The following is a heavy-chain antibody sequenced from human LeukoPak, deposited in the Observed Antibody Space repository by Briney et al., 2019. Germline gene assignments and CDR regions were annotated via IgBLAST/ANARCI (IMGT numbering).Heavy chain of an antibody. CDR2: ISYDGSNK. CDR1: GFTFSSYA. CDR3: AKAANSDY. Sequence: GGSLRLSCAASGFTFSSYAMHWVRQAPGKGLEWVAVISYDGSNKYYADSVKGRFTISRDNSKNTLYLQMNSLRAEDTAVYYCAKAANSDYWGQGTLVTVSS. J-gene: IGHJ4*02. V-gene: IGHV3-30*04.